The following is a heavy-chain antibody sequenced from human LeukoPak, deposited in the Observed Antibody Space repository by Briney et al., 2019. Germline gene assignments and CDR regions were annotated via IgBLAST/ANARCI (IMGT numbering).Heavy chain of an antibody. CDR3: TTDLRYFDRTGFAFDI. CDR1: GFTFDDYG. V-gene: IGHV3-15*01. J-gene: IGHJ3*02. D-gene: IGHD3-9*01. CDR2: ITSKTDGGTT. Sequence: GGSLRLSCAASGFTFDDYGMSWVRQAPGKGLEWVGRITSKTDGGTTDYIAPVKGRFTISRDDSKNKLYLQMNSLKAEDTAVYYCTTDLRYFDRTGFAFDIWGQGTMVTVSS.